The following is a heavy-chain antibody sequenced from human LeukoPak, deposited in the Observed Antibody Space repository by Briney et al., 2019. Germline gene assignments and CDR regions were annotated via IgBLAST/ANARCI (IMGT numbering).Heavy chain of an antibody. Sequence: GGSLRLSCAASGFTLSGSVVHWVRQASGKGLEGVGRIRSKAHSYATEYAASVHGRFTISRDDSHNTAYLQMNSLMTEDTAVYYCTRRQVDPDLATPADNRLDPWGQGTLVTVSS. D-gene: IGHD1-14*01. J-gene: IGHJ5*02. CDR2: IRSKAHSYAT. CDR1: GFTLSGSV. CDR3: TRRQVDPDLATPADNRLDP. V-gene: IGHV3-73*01.